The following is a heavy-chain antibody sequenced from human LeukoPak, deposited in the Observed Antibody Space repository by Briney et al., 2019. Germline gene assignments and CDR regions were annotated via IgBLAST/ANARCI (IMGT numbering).Heavy chain of an antibody. CDR1: GFSFIDYG. D-gene: IGHD2-21*02. CDR3: ARAGHRDARPYHYSMDV. J-gene: IGHJ6*02. Sequence: QTGGSLRLSCAASGFSFIDYGMHWVRQAPGKGLEWVAVIWYDGSIKYHADSVRGRFTISRDNSKNTLYLQMNSLRAETSRFNYLARAGHRDARPYHYSMDVWGQGTTVTVSS. CDR2: IWYDGSIK. V-gene: IGHV3-33*01.